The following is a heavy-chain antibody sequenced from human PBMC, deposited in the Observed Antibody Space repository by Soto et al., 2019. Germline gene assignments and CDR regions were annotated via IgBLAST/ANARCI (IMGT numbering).Heavy chain of an antibody. V-gene: IGHV5-51*03. CDR3: ARTFGGHLYSFDF. Sequence: EVQLVQSGAEVKKPGESLKISCKGSGYTFTSNWIGWVRQMPGKGLEWMGIIYPGDSETRYSPSFQGQVTIPADKSINTAYLQWSSLKASDTAIYYCARTFGGHLYSFDFWGQGTLVTVSS. CDR1: GYTFTSNW. D-gene: IGHD3-16*01. J-gene: IGHJ4*02. CDR2: IYPGDSET.